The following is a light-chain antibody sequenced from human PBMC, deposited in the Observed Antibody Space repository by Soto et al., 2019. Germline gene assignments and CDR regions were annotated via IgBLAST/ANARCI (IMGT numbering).Light chain of an antibody. Sequence: DIQMTQSPSSLSASVGDRVTITCRASQNIRIYLNWFQQKPGKAPNLLIYGASSLQSGVPSRFSGSRSGTDFTLTINSLQPEDFAVYYCQQTYNSPLTFGQWTKVEMK. J-gene: IGKJ1*01. CDR1: QNIRIY. CDR3: QQTYNSPLT. CDR2: GAS. V-gene: IGKV1-39*01.